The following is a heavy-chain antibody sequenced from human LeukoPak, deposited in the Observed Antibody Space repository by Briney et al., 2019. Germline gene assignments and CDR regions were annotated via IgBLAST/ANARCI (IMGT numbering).Heavy chain of an antibody. D-gene: IGHD1-1*01. J-gene: IGHJ4*02. CDR1: GFTVSSNY. CDR2: IYHSGST. Sequence: GSLRLSCAASGFTVSSNYMSWVRQAPGKGLEWIGEIYHSGSTNYNPSLKSRVTISVDKSKNQFSLKLSSVTAADTAVYYCASVQEPWGPDYWGQGTLVTVSS. CDR3: ASVQEPWGPDY. V-gene: IGHV4-4*02.